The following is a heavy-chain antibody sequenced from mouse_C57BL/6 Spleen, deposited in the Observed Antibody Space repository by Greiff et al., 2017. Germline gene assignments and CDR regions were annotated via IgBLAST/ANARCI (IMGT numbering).Heavy chain of an antibody. CDR2: ISYDGSN. V-gene: IGHV3-6*01. CDR3: ARDGDDGYPDY. Sequence: VQLKESGPGLVKPSQSLSLTCSVTGYSITSGYYWNWIRQFPGNKLEWMGYISYDGSNNYNPSLKNRISITRDTSKNQFVLKLNSVTTEDTATYDCARDGDDGYPDYWGQGTTLTVSS. D-gene: IGHD2-3*01. J-gene: IGHJ2*01. CDR1: GYSITSGYY.